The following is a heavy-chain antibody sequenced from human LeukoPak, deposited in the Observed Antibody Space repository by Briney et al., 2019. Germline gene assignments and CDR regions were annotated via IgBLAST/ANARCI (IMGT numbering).Heavy chain of an antibody. CDR2: ISWNSGSI. Sequence: GGSLRLSCAASGFTFDDYAMHWVRQAPGKGLEWVSGISWNSGSIGYADSVKGRFTISRDNAKNSLYLQMNSLRAEDMALYYCAKEAAGGHFDYWGQGTLVTVSS. CDR1: GFTFDDYA. V-gene: IGHV3-9*03. D-gene: IGHD6-13*01. J-gene: IGHJ4*02. CDR3: AKEAAGGHFDY.